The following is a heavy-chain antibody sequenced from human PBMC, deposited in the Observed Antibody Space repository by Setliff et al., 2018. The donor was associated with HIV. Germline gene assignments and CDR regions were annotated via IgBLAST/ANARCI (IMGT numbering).Heavy chain of an antibody. CDR3: ARSRHCGSDCYFDL. Sequence: SETLSLTCTVSDDPNNSFSWSWIRQPAGKGLEWIGRFSSSGSTNYNSSLEIRVTMSVDTSKNQFYLNLRSVTATDTAIYSCARSRHCGSDCYFDLSGQGTLVTVSS. D-gene: IGHD2-21*02. CDR1: DDPNNSFS. J-gene: IGHJ4*02. CDR2: FSSSGST. V-gene: IGHV4-4*07.